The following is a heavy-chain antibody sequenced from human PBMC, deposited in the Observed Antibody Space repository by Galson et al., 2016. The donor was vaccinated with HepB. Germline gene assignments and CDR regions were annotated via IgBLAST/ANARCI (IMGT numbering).Heavy chain of an antibody. Sequence: SLRLSCAASGFTFSSYTMNWVRQAPGKGLEWVSYMSSGRTYIYYADSMKGRFTISRDNAQNSLYLQMNSLRAEDTAVYYCARKRGGTEAFDIWGQGTMVTVSS. CDR3: ARKRGGTEAFDI. D-gene: IGHD2-15*01. V-gene: IGHV3-21*01. CDR2: MSSGRTYI. J-gene: IGHJ3*02. CDR1: GFTFSSYT.